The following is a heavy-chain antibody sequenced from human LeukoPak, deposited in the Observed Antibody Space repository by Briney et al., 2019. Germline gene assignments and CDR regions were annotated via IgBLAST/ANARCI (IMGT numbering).Heavy chain of an antibody. CDR1: GFTFSSYA. J-gene: IGHJ3*02. D-gene: IGHD2-21*01. CDR2: IRYDGSNK. CDR3: AKGDPLTDAFDI. Sequence: GGSLRLSCAASGFTFSSYAMSWVRQAPGKGLEWVAFIRYDGSNKYYADSVKGRFTISRDNSKNTLYLQMNSLRAEDTAVYYCAKGDPLTDAFDIWGQGTMVTVSS. V-gene: IGHV3-30*02.